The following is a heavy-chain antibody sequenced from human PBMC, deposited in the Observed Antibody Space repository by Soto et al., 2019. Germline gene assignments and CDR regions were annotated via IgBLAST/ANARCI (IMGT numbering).Heavy chain of an antibody. V-gene: IGHV3-33*01. CDR3: ARGDGGDY. D-gene: IGHD2-15*01. CDR2: IWYDGSNK. CDR1: GFTFSSYG. Sequence: QVQLVESGGGVVQPGRSLRLSCAASGFTFSSYGMHWVRQAPGKGLEWVAVIWYDGSNKYYADSVKGRFTISRDNSKNTLDLHMSRLRAEDTAVYCCARGDGGDYWGQGTLVTVSS. J-gene: IGHJ4*02.